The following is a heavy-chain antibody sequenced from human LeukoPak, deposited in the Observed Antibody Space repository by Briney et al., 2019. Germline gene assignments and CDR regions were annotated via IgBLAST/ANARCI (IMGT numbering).Heavy chain of an antibody. Sequence: PSETLSLTCTVSGGSISSSSYYWGWIRQPPGKGLEWIGSIYYSGSTYYNPSLKSRVTISVDTSKNQFSLKLSSVTAADTAVYYCARHGERYYGSGSSYYYWGQGTLVTVSS. J-gene: IGHJ4*02. CDR3: ARHGERYYGSGSSYYY. V-gene: IGHV4-39*01. CDR2: IYYSGST. D-gene: IGHD3-10*01. CDR1: GGSISSSSYY.